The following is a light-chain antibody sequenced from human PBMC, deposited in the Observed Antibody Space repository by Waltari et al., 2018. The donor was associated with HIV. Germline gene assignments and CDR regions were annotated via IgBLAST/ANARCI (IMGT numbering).Light chain of an antibody. Sequence: QSVLTQPPSVSGAPGQRVTIPCPGSSSNIGAGYDLHWYQQLPGTAPKVLIYGNSNRPSGVPDRFSGSKSGTSASLAITGLQAEDEADYYCQSYDSNLSGATVFGTGTKVTVL. CDR1: SSNIGAGYD. CDR3: QSYDSNLSGATV. CDR2: GNS. V-gene: IGLV1-40*01. J-gene: IGLJ1*01.